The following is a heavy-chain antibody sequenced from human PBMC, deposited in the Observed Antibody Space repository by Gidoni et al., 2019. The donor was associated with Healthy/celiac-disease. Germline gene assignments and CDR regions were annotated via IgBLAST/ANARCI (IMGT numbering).Heavy chain of an antibody. CDR2: SIPIFGTA. Sequence: QVQLVQSGAEVKKPGSSVKVSCTASGGTFSSYAISWLRQDPGQGSAWIGWSIPIFGTATDAQKFQGRVTITADESTRTAYMELSSLRSEDTAVYYCAWGPALHIAVAAEGFDYWGQGTLVTVSS. CDR3: AWGPALHIAVAAEGFDY. D-gene: IGHD6-19*01. V-gene: IGHV1-69*01. J-gene: IGHJ4*02. CDR1: GGTFSSYA.